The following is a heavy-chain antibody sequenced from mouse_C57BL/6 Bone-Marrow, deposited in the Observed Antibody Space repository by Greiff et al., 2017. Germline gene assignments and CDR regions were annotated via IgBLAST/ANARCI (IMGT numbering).Heavy chain of an antibody. V-gene: IGHV2-5*01. D-gene: IGHD2-4*01. CDR3: AKTGGLRRGYYAMDY. J-gene: IGHJ4*01. CDR1: GFSLTSYG. Sequence: VQRVESGPGLVPPSQSLSITCTVPGFSLTSYGVHWVRQSPGKGLEWLGVLWRGGSTDYNAAFMSRLSITKDNSKSQVFFKMNSLQADDTAIYYCAKTGGLRRGYYAMDYWGQGTSVTVSS. CDR2: LWRGGST.